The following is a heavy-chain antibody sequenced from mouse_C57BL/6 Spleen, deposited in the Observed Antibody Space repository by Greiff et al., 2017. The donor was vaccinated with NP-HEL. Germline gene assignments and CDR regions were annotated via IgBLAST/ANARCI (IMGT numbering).Heavy chain of an antibody. Sequence: QVQLQQPGAELVKPGASVKLSCKASGYTFTSYWMHWVKQRPGRGLEWIGRIDPNSGGTKYNEKFKSKATLTVGKPSSTAYMQLSSLTSEDSAVYYCARVVEGYGNYVYWDFDVWGTGTTVTVSS. J-gene: IGHJ1*03. CDR2: IDPNSGGT. D-gene: IGHD2-1*01. CDR1: GYTFTSYW. CDR3: ARVVEGYGNYVYWDFDV. V-gene: IGHV1-72*01.